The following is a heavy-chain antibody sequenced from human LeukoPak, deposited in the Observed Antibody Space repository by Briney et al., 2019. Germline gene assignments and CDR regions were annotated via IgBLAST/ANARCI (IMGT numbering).Heavy chain of an antibody. V-gene: IGHV3-9*01. D-gene: IGHD6-19*01. J-gene: IGHJ4*02. CDR1: GFTFDDYA. Sequence: GGSLRLSCAASGFTFDDYAMYWVRQAPGKGLEWVSGISWNSGSIGYADSVKGRFTISRDNSKNTLYLQMNSLRAEDTAVYYCAKGSTTGYSSGWYDTAFDYWGQGTLVTVSS. CDR3: AKGSTTGYSSGWYDTAFDY. CDR2: ISWNSGSI.